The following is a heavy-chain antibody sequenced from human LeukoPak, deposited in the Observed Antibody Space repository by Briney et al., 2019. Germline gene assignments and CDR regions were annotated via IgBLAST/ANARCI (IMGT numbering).Heavy chain of an antibody. Sequence: GGSLRLSCVASGFTFRRHGMHWVRQAPGKGLEWLSFISDDGRRKYYVESVKGRFTISRDDSKNMVYLQMNSLRAEDTAVYYCARDRSGSWAFDYWGQGTLVTVS. CDR2: ISDDGRRK. J-gene: IGHJ4*02. V-gene: IGHV3-30*03. CDR3: ARDRSGSWAFDY. D-gene: IGHD3-10*01. CDR1: GFTFRRHG.